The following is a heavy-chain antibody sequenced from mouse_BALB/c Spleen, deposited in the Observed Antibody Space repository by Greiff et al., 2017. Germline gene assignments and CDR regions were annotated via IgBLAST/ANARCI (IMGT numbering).Heavy chain of an antibody. CDR3: ARDYGSSGAY. CDR1: GFTFSSFG. D-gene: IGHD1-1*01. J-gene: IGHJ3*01. V-gene: IGHV5-17*02. Sequence: EVKLMESGGGLVQPGGSRKLSCAASGFTFSSFGMHWVRQAPEKGLEWVAYISSGSSTIYYADTVKGRFTISRDNPKNTLFLQMTSLRSEDTAMYYCARDYGSSGAYWGQGTLVTVSA. CDR2: ISSGSSTI.